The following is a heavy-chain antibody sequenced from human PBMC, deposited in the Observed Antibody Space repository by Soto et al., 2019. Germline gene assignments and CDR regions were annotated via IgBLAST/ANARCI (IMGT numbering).Heavy chain of an antibody. D-gene: IGHD6-13*01. V-gene: IGHV3-30*18. CDR2: ISYDGSNK. Sequence: VGSLRLSCAASGFTFSSYGMHWVRQAPGKGLEWVAVISYDGSNKYYADSVKGRFTISRDNSKNTLYLQMNSLRAEDTAVYYCAKDSVYSSSWWGAFDIWGQGTMVTVSS. CDR1: GFTFSSYG. J-gene: IGHJ3*02. CDR3: AKDSVYSSSWWGAFDI.